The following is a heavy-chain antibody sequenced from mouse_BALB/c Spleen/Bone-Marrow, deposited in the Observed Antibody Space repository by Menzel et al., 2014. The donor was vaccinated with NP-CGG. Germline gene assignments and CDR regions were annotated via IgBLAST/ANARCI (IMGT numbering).Heavy chain of an antibody. V-gene: IGHV1S34*01. CDR2: ISCYNGAT. CDR1: GYSFTGYY. J-gene: IGHJ3*01. Sequence: LVKTGASVKISCKASGYSFTGYYIHWVKQSHGKSLEWIGYISCYNGATSYNQKFKGKATFTVDTSSSTAYVQFNSLTSEYSAVYYCASPIYYDSWFAYWGQGTLVTVSA. D-gene: IGHD2-4*01. CDR3: ASPIYYDSWFAY.